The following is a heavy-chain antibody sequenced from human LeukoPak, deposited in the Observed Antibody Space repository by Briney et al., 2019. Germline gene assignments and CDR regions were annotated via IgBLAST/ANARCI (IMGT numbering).Heavy chain of an antibody. CDR2: IYYSGST. CDR1: GGSISSGDYY. V-gene: IGHV4-30-4*01. J-gene: IGHJ4*02. CDR3: ARVRGDGDYGFDY. Sequence: SQTLSLTCTVSGGSISSGDYYWSWIRQPPGKGLEWIGYIYYSGSTYYNPSLKSRVTISVDTSKNQFSLKLSSVTAADTAVYYCARVRGDGDYGFDYWGQGTLVTVSS. D-gene: IGHD4-17*01.